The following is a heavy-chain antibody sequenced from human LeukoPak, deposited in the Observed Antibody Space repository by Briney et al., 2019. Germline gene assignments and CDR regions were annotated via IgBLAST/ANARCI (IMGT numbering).Heavy chain of an antibody. CDR2: ISTYNYNT. CDR3: ARHMRGFWSRRQPGDAFDI. CDR1: GYTFTSYD. J-gene: IGHJ3*02. D-gene: IGHD3-3*01. V-gene: IGHV1-18*01. Sequence: ASVRVSCKTSGYTFTSYDITWVRQAPGQGLEWMGYISTYNYNTHHSQKFQGRVFMSTDPSSGTAYMDLQSLTSDDTAVYYCARHMRGFWSRRQPGDAFDIWGQGTMVTVSS.